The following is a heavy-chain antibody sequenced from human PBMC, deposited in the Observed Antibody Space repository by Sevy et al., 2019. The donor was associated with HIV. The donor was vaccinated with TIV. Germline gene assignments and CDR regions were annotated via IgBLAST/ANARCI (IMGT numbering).Heavy chain of an antibody. CDR1: GFTFSSYG. Sequence: GGSLRLSCAASGFTFSSYGMHWVRQAPGKGLEWVAVISYDGSNKYYADSVKGRFTISRDNSKNTLYLQMNSLRAEDTAVYYCAKDGYYYDSSGPRDWGQGTLVTVSS. V-gene: IGHV3-30*18. CDR3: AKDGYYYDSSGPRD. D-gene: IGHD3-22*01. J-gene: IGHJ1*01. CDR2: ISYDGSNK.